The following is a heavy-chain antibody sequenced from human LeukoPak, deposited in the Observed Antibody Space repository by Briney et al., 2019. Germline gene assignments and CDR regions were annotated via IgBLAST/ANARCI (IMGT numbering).Heavy chain of an antibody. CDR2: ISSGSSTI. CDR1: GFTFSSYS. V-gene: IGHV3-48*04. Sequence: GGSLGLSCAASGFTFSSYSMNWVRQAPGKGLEWVSYISSGSSTIYYADSVTGRFTISRDNTKNSLYLQMSSLRAEDTAVYYCATWNSDWEFAYWGQGTLVSVSS. D-gene: IGHD1/OR15-1a*01. CDR3: ATWNSDWEFAY. J-gene: IGHJ4*02.